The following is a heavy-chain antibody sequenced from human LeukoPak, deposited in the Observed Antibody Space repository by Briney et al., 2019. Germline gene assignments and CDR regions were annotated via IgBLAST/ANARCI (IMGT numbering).Heavy chain of an antibody. CDR2: ISWDGGST. Sequence: GGSLRLSCAASGFTFDDYTMHWVRQAPGKGLEWVSLISWDGGSTYYADSVKGRFTISRDNAKNSLYLQMNSPRAEDTAVYYCATRGHSSSWYYFDYWGQGTLVTVSS. V-gene: IGHV3-43*01. J-gene: IGHJ4*02. CDR1: GFTFDDYT. D-gene: IGHD6-13*01. CDR3: ATRGHSSSWYYFDY.